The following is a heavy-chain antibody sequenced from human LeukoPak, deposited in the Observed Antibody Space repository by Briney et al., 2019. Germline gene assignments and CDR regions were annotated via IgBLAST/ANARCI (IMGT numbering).Heavy chain of an antibody. CDR1: GFAFSSSA. J-gene: IGHJ6*02. V-gene: IGHV3-30-3*01. CDR2: ISYDGSNK. CDR3: AREVAAPYYYGMDV. D-gene: IGHD6-19*01. Sequence: GGSLRLSCAASGFAFSSSAMHWVRQAPGKGLEWVALISYDGSNKYYGDSVKGRFTISRDNAKNSLYLQMNSLRAEDTAVYYCAREVAAPYYYGMDVWGQGTTVTVSS.